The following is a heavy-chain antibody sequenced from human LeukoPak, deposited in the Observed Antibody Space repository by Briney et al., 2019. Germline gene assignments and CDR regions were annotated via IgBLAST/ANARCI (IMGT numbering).Heavy chain of an antibody. V-gene: IGHV1-18*01. CDR3: ARDFFHGHCSGLTCFLLDS. J-gene: IGHJ4*02. CDR1: GYTFTSYG. CDR2: ISAYNGNT. D-gene: IGHD2-15*01. Sequence: ASVKVSCKASGYTFTSYGITWVRQAPGQGLEWMGWISAYNGNTNYAQKFQGRLTMTTDTSTNTAYMELRSLRPDDTAVYYCARDFFHGHCSGLTCFLLDSWGQGSLVTVSS.